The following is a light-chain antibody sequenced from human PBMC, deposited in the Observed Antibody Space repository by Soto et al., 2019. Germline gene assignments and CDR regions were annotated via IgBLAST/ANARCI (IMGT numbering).Light chain of an antibody. CDR1: QDIDNS. Sequence: IQLTQSPSSLSASVGETVTITCRASQDIDNSLNWYQHQPGKAPKLLIYAVSFLETGVPSRFSGRGSGTVFSLTINSLPADDFATYYCQQHDGRPTMTFGQGTRLDIK. CDR2: AVS. CDR3: QQHDGRPTMT. V-gene: IGKV1-33*01. J-gene: IGKJ5*01.